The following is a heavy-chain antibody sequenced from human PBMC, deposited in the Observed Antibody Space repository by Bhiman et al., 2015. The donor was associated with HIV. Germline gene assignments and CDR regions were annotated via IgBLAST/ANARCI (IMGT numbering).Heavy chain of an antibody. CDR2: ISDDGSTV. Sequence: QLQLVESGGGVVQPGRSLRLSCAASGFIFRNHGMHWVRQAPGKGLEWVAVISDDGSTVYYADSVKGRFTISRDNSKNTLFLQMNSLTTEDTAVYYCAMTLGSGRGWFDPWGQGTLVAVSS. V-gene: IGHV3-30*03. J-gene: IGHJ5*02. CDR3: AMTLGSGRGWFDP. D-gene: IGHD3-10*01. CDR1: GFIFRNHG.